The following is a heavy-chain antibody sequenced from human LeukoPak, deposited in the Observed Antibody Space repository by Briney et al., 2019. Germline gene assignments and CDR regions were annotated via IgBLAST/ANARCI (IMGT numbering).Heavy chain of an antibody. CDR2: IYYSGST. Sequence: SETLSLTCTVSGGSISSYYWSWIRQPPGKGLEWIGYIYYSGSTNYNPSLKSRVTISVDTSKNQFSLKLSSVTAADTAVYYCARDQFSYFDYWGQGTLVTVSS. J-gene: IGHJ4*02. V-gene: IGHV4-59*01. CDR3: ARDQFSYFDY. CDR1: GGSISSYY.